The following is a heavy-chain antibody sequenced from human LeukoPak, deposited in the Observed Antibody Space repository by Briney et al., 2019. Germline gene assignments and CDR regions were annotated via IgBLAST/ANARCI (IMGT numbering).Heavy chain of an antibody. D-gene: IGHD3-16*02. CDR1: GGSISSSSDY. V-gene: IGHV4-39*01. Sequence: SEILSLTCSVSGGSISSSSDYWGWIRQPPGQGLEWIGTMSYSGTTFYNPSLKSRVTMSVDTSKNQFSLNLRSVTAADTAVYYCVAAHSSYRRHEGQHWGQGTLVTV. CDR3: VAAHSSYRRHEGQH. CDR2: MSYSGTT. J-gene: IGHJ1*01.